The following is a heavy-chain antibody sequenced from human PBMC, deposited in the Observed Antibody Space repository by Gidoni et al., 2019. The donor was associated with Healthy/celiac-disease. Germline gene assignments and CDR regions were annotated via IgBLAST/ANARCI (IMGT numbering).Heavy chain of an antibody. CDR3: AKDHYGDYVGIDY. D-gene: IGHD4-17*01. CDR2: NSGSGGST. CDR1: GFPFSSYA. J-gene: IGHJ4*02. Sequence: EVQLLESGGGLVQPGGSLRLPCAASGFPFSSYAMSWVRQAPGKGLEWGAANSGSGGSTYYADSVKGRFTISRDNSKNTLYLQMNSLRAEDTAVYYCAKDHYGDYVGIDYWGQGTLVTVSS. V-gene: IGHV3-23*01.